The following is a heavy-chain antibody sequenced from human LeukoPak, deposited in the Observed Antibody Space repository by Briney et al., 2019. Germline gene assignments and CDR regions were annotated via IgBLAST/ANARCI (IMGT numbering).Heavy chain of an antibody. J-gene: IGHJ4*02. V-gene: IGHV3-66*01. CDR3: ARGAPTYYYDSSGYYDNY. Sequence: GGSLRLSCAASGFTVSSNYMSWVRQAPGKGLEWVSVIYSGGSTYYADSVKGRFTISRDNSKNTLYLQMSSLRAEDTAVYYCARGAPTYYYDSSGYYDNYWGQGTLVTVSS. CDR1: GFTVSSNY. CDR2: IYSGGST. D-gene: IGHD3-22*01.